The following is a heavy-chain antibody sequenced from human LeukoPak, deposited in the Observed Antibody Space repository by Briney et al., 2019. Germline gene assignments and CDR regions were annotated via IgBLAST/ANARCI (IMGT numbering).Heavy chain of an antibody. Sequence: SETLSLTCAVYGGSFSGYYWSWIRQPPGKGLEWIGEINHSGSTNYNPSLKSRVTISVDTSKNQFSLKLSSVTAADTAVYYCVRLSSGWSTSDYWGQGTLVTVSS. CDR1: GGSFSGYY. CDR2: INHSGST. J-gene: IGHJ4*02. D-gene: IGHD6-19*01. V-gene: IGHV4-34*01. CDR3: VRLSSGWSTSDY.